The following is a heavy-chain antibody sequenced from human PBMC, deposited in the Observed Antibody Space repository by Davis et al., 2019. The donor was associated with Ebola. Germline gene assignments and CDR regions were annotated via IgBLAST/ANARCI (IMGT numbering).Heavy chain of an antibody. V-gene: IGHV1-69*13. CDR3: ARVGKGYYYYYYGMDV. CDR2: IIPIFGTA. CDR1: GGTFSSYA. J-gene: IGHJ6*02. D-gene: IGHD1-14*01. Sequence: SVKVSCKASGGTFSSYAISWVRQAPGQGLEWMGGIIPIFGTANYAQKFQGRVTITADESTSTAYMELSSLRSEDTAVYYCARVGKGYYYYYYGMDVWGQGTTVTVSS.